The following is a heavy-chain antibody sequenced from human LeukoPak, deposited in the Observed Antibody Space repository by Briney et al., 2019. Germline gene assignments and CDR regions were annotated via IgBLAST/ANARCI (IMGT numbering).Heavy chain of an antibody. CDR2: ISYDGSNK. CDR3: AKDQLARERYGGEEPDY. D-gene: IGHD1-1*01. CDR1: GFTFSNYG. V-gene: IGHV3-30*18. Sequence: GGSLRLSCAASGFTFSNYGMHWGRQAPGKGLEWVAIISYDGSNKNSADSVKGRFTISRGNSKNTLFLQMNSLRPEDTAVYYCAKDQLARERYGGEEPDYWGQGTLVTVSS. J-gene: IGHJ4*02.